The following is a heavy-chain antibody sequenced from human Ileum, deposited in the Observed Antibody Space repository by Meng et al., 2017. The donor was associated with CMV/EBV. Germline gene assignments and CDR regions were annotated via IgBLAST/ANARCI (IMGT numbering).Heavy chain of an antibody. CDR2: IKTDGSYT. Sequence: LSCAASGLTFSKWWMHWVRQATGKGLVWVSRIKTDGSYTTYADSVKGRFTISRDNAKNTLYLQMNSLRVEDTAVYYCVGGGSGYMDYWGQGTLVTVSS. CDR3: VGGGSGYMDY. CDR1: GLTFSKWW. D-gene: IGHD5-12*01. J-gene: IGHJ4*02. V-gene: IGHV3-74*03.